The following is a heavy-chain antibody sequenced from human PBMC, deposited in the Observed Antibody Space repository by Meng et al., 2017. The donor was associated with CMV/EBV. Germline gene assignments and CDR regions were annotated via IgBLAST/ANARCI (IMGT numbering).Heavy chain of an antibody. Sequence: GQRVGSGGGLVQPGGSLRLSFAASGFTVSSNYMSWVRQAPGKGLEWVSVIYSGGSTYYADSVKGRFTISRDNSKNTLYLQMNSLRAEDTAVYYCARDHSGPLSHWGQGTLVTVSS. CDR1: GFTVSSNY. CDR3: ARDHSGPLSH. V-gene: IGHV3-66*01. J-gene: IGHJ4*02. CDR2: IYSGGST. D-gene: IGHD1-1*01.